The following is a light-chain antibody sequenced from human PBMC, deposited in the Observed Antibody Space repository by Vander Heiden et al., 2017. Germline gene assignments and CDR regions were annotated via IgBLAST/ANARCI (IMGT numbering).Light chain of an antibody. CDR2: DAS. J-gene: IGKJ1*01. CDR3: QQRSNWPPSWT. CDR1: QSFSSY. Sequence: ESVLTPSPATLSLSPGERATLCYRASQSFSSYLAWYQQKPGQAPRLLIYDASTRASGIPARFSGSGSGTDFALTISSLEPEDFAVYYCQQRSNWPPSWTFGQGTKVEIK. V-gene: IGKV3-11*01.